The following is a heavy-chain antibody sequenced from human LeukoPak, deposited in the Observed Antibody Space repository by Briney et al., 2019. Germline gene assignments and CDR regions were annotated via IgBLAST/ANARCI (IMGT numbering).Heavy chain of an antibody. D-gene: IGHD6-6*01. CDR2: INPSGGST. Sequence: GASVKVSCKASGYTFTSYYMHWVRQAPGQGLEWMGIINPSGGSTSYAQKFQGRVTMTRDMSTSTVYMEPSSLRSEDTAVYYCARQEGEYSSSGGGYWFDPWGQGTLVTVSS. CDR1: GYTFTSYY. V-gene: IGHV1-46*01. J-gene: IGHJ5*02. CDR3: ARQEGEYSSSGGGYWFDP.